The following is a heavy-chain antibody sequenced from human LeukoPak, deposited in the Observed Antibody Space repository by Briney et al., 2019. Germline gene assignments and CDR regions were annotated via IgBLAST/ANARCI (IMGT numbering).Heavy chain of an antibody. CDR3: ARVLWVGEPNWFDP. D-gene: IGHD3-10*01. CDR1: GGSISSHY. V-gene: IGHV4-59*11. J-gene: IGHJ5*02. CDR2: IYYSGST. Sequence: SETLSLTCTVSGGSISSHYWSWIRQPPGKGLEWIGYIYYSGSTTYNPSLKSRVTISRDTSKNQFSLKVNPVTTADTAVYYCARVLWVGEPNWFDPWGQGTLVTVSS.